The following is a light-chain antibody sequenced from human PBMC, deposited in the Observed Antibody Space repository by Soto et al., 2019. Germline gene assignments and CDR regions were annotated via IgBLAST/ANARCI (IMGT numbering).Light chain of an antibody. CDR3: QQYNRGWT. CDR1: QSVSSD. J-gene: IGKJ1*01. V-gene: IGKV3-15*01. CDR2: GAS. Sequence: IVMTQSPATLSVSPGERATLSCRASQSVSSDLAWYQHKPGQGPSLLIYGASTRVTGIPARFSGSGSGTEFTLTISSLQSEDFAVYYWQQYNRGWTFGRGTKVEIK.